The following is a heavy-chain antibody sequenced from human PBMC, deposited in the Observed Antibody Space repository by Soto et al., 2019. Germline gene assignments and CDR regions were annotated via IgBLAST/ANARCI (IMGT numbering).Heavy chain of an antibody. J-gene: IGHJ5*02. V-gene: IGHV3-23*01. CDR3: AKGYCSGGSCVNWFDP. CDR1: GFTFSSYA. CDR2: ISGSGGST. D-gene: IGHD2-15*01. Sequence: PGGSLRLSCAASGFTFSSYAMSWVRQAPGKGLEWVSAISGSGGSTYYADSVKGRFTISRDNSKNTLYLQMNSLRAEDTAVYYCAKGYCSGGSCVNWFDPWGQGTLVTVSS.